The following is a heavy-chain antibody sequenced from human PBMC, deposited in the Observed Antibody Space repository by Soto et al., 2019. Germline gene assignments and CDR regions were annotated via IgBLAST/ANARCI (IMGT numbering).Heavy chain of an antibody. J-gene: IGHJ3*02. CDR3: ARGKAVAPYDAFDI. CDR2: IIPILGIA. CDR1: GITVSSYT. D-gene: IGHD6-19*01. V-gene: IGHV1-69*02. Sequence: QVQLVQSGAEVKKPWSSVKVACKASGITVSSYTISWVRQAPGQGLEWMGRIIPILGIANYAQKFQGRVTITEDKSTSTAYMELSSLKSEETAVYYCARGKAVAPYDAFDIWGQGTMVTVSS.